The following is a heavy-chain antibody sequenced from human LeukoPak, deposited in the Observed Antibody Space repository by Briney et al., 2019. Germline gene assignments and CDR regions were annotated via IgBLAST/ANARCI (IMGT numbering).Heavy chain of an antibody. J-gene: IGHJ4*02. CDR1: GASITSSDFY. Sequence: SQTLSLTCTVSGASITSSDFYWTWIRQPPGKGLEWIGYIYYSGTTYYKPSLKSRASISVDTSKNQFSLKLSSVTATDTAIYYCASLIAASGSFDYWGQGTLVAVSS. V-gene: IGHV4-30-4*01. CDR2: IYYSGTT. CDR3: ASLIAASGSFDY. D-gene: IGHD6-13*01.